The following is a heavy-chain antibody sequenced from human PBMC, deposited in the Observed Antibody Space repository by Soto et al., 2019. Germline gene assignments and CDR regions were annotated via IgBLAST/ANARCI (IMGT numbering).Heavy chain of an antibody. CDR2: IIPISGTT. V-gene: IGHV1-69*01. CDR3: ARAGT. J-gene: IGHJ5*02. CDR1: GGTFRSYA. Sequence: QVQLVQSGAEVKKPGSSMRVSCKVSGGTFRSYAINWVRQAPGQGLEWMVGIIPISGTTNYAEKFQDRVTVTADESTSTAYMHLSSLRYDDTAVYYCARAGTWGQGSQVTVTS.